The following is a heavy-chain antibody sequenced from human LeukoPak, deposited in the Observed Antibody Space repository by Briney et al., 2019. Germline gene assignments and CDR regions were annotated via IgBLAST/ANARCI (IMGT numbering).Heavy chain of an antibody. CDR2: IYYSGST. CDR3: ARETSQKGAHYMDV. CDR1: GGSFSNYY. Sequence: SSETLSLTCAVYGGSFSNYYWTWIRQPPGKGLEWIGYIYYSGSTKYNPSLKSRVTISVDTSKNQFSLKLRSVTAADTAVYYCARETSQKGAHYMDVWGKGTTVTISS. V-gene: IGHV4-59*01. J-gene: IGHJ6*03. D-gene: IGHD3-16*01.